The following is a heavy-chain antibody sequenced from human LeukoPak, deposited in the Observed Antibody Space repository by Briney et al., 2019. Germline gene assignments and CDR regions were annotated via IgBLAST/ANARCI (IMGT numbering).Heavy chain of an antibody. J-gene: IGHJ5*02. CDR3: ARDAIAALPWNWFDP. CDR1: GGSISSGSYY. D-gene: IGHD6-6*01. V-gene: IGHV4-61*02. CDR2: IYTSGST. Sequence: SQTLSLTCTVSGGSISSGSYYWSWIRQPAGKGLEWIGRIYTSGSTNYNPSLKSRVTISVDTSKNQFSLKLSSVTAADTAVYYCARDAIAALPWNWFDPWGQGTLVTVSS.